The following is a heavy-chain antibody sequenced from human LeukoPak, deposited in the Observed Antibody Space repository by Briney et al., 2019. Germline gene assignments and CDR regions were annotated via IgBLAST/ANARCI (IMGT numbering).Heavy chain of an antibody. CDR3: ARDRAYSYGYTYFDL. CDR2: VNWNSGAI. D-gene: IGHD5-18*01. Sequence: GGSLRLSCGGSGFTFDDYAMHWVRHAPGKGLEWVSGVNWNSGAIDYAESVKGRFTISRDNAKNSLYLQMNSLRTEDTALYFCARDRAYSYGYTYFDLWGRGTLVTVSS. CDR1: GFTFDDYA. V-gene: IGHV3-9*01. J-gene: IGHJ2*01.